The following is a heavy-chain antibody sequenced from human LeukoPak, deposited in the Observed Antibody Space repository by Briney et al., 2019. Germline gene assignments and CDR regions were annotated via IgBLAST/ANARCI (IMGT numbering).Heavy chain of an antibody. D-gene: IGHD5-18*01. V-gene: IGHV3-23*01. J-gene: IGHJ4*02. Sequence: GGSLRLSCAASGFTFSSYAMSWVRQAPGKGLEWVSAISGSGGSTYYADSVKGRFTISRDNSKNTLYLQINSLRAEDTAVYYCANSPRGYSYGTRQFDYWGQGTLVTVSS. CDR3: ANSPRGYSYGTRQFDY. CDR1: GFTFSSYA. CDR2: ISGSGGST.